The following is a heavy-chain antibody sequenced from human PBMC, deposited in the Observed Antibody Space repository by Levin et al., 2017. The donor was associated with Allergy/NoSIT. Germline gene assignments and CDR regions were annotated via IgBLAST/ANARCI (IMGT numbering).Heavy chain of an antibody. CDR1: GYSFTDYG. J-gene: IGHJ6*03. V-gene: IGHV1-18*01. CDR3: ARWHSGYDDPMIYYYYMDV. Sequence: AGESLKISCKASGYSFTDYGIGWIRQAPGQGLEWMGWIAAYNGNTKYAQEFKGRVTMTTDTSTSTAYMELRSLRSDDTAVYYCARWHSGYDDPMIYYYYMDVWGKGTTVIVSS. D-gene: IGHD5-12*01. CDR2: IAAYNGNT.